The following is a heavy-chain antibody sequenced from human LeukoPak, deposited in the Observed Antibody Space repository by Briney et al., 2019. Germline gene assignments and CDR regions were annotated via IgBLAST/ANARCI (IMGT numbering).Heavy chain of an antibody. CDR2: FDPEDGEL. D-gene: IGHD1-1*01. J-gene: IGHJ6*02. CDR1: GFSLSDLS. CDR3: ATLHDPPPVYHYHYHGMDV. V-gene: IGHV1-24*01. Sequence: ASVKVSCKVSGFSLSDLSVNWVRQAPGKGLEWMGGFDPEDGELFYAQKFQGRLTMTGDTSTDTVYMELSSLTSEDTAVYYCATLHDPPPVYHYHYHGMDVWGQGTTVIVSS.